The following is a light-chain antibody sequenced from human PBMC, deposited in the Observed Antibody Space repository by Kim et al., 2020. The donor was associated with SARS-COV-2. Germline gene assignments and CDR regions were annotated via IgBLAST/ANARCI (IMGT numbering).Light chain of an antibody. CDR3: SSYTSSSTWV. CDR2: DVS. V-gene: IGLV2-14*04. J-gene: IGLJ3*02. CDR1: SRDVGGYNY. Sequence: GQSITISCTGTSRDVGGYNYVSWYQQLPGKAPKLMIYDVSKRPSGVSNRFSGSKSGNTASLTISGLQAEDEADYYCSSYTSSSTWVFGGGTKLTVL.